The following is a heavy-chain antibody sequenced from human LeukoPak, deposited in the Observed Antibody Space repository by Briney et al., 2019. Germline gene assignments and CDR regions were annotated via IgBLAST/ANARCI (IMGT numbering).Heavy chain of an antibody. CDR1: GYTFTSYD. Sequence: ASVKVSCKASGYTFTSYDINWVRQATGQGHEWMGWMNPNSGNTGYAQKFQGRVTMTRNTSISTAYMELSSLRSEDTAVYYYARARGQQLVLLGYWGQGTLVTVSS. J-gene: IGHJ4*02. V-gene: IGHV1-8*01. CDR2: MNPNSGNT. CDR3: ARARGQQLVLLGY. D-gene: IGHD6-13*01.